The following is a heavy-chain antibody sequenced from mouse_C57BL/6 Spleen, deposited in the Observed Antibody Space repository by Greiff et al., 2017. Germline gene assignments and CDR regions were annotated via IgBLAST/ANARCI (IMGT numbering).Heavy chain of an antibody. CDR1: GYAFTNYL. V-gene: IGHV1-54*01. D-gene: IGHD1-1*01. CDR3: AIYCSSPLDY. CDR2: INPGSGGT. Sequence: VQLQQSGAELVRPGTSVKVSCKASGYAFTNYLIEWVKQRPGQGLEWIGVINPGSGGTNYNEKFKGTATLTADKSSSTSSMQLSSLTSEDSAVYFCAIYCSSPLDYGGQGPTLPVSS. J-gene: IGHJ2*01.